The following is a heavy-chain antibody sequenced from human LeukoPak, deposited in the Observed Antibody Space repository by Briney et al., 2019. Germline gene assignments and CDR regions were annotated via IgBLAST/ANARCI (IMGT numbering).Heavy chain of an antibody. J-gene: IGHJ4*02. V-gene: IGHV3-23*01. Sequence: PGGSLRLSCAASGFTFSSYAMSWVRQGPGKGLEWVSAISGSGGSTYYADSVKGRFTISRDNSKNTLYLQMNSLRAEDTAVYYCAKVVAMAQDYFDYWGQGTLVTVSS. CDR3: AKVVAMAQDYFDY. CDR2: ISGSGGST. D-gene: IGHD2-2*01. CDR1: GFTFSSYA.